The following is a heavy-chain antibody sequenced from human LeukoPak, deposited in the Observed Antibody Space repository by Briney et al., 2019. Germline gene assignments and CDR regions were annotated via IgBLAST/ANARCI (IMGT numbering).Heavy chain of an antibody. V-gene: IGHV3-9*01. Sequence: GESLRLSCAASGFTFDDYAMHWVRQAPGKGLEWVSYISWNSGSIVYADSVKGRFTISRDNVKNSLYPQMNSLRPEDTALYYCAKSPETSGWSRFDYWGQGILVTVSS. CDR3: AKSPETSGWSRFDY. CDR1: GFTFDDYA. D-gene: IGHD6-19*01. CDR2: ISWNSGSI. J-gene: IGHJ4*02.